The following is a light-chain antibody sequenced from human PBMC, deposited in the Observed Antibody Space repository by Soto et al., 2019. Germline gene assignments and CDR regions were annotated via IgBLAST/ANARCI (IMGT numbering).Light chain of an antibody. Sequence: QSALTQPRSVSGSPGQSVTISCTGPSIDVGGSNYVSWYQQHPGNAPKLMIYDVSDRPSGVPDRFSGSKSGNTASLTISGLQAEDEADYYGFSYAVTFYVFGTGTKLTVL. CDR1: SIDVGGSNY. J-gene: IGLJ1*01. CDR3: FSYAVTFYV. CDR2: DVS. V-gene: IGLV2-11*01.